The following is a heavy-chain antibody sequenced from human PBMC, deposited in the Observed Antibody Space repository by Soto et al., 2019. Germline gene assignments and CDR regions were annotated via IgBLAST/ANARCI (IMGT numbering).Heavy chain of an antibody. CDR2: IYSGGST. V-gene: IGHV3-53*01. J-gene: IGHJ6*02. Sequence: GGSLRLSCAASGFTVSSNYMSWVRQAPGKGLEWVSVIYSGGSTYYADSVKGRFTISRDNSKKTLYLQMNSLRAEDTAVYYCARILRAYYDFWSGYYNYYYYYGMDVWGQGTTVTVSS. CDR1: GFTVSSNY. CDR3: ARILRAYYDFWSGYYNYYYYYGMDV. D-gene: IGHD3-3*01.